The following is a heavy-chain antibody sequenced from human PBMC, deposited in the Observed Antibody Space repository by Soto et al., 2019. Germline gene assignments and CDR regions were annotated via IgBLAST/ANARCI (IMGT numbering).Heavy chain of an antibody. CDR2: IYSGGSA. D-gene: IGHD4-17*01. V-gene: IGHV3-53*04. CDR3: VRSVYGDYVYFDY. CDR1: GFTVSSNY. Sequence: PGGSLRLSCAASGFTVSSNYMSWVRQAPGKGLEWVSVIYSGGSAYYADSVKGRFTISRHNSKNTLYIQMNSLRAEDTAVYYGVRSVYGDYVYFDYGGQGTLVTVSS. J-gene: IGHJ4*02.